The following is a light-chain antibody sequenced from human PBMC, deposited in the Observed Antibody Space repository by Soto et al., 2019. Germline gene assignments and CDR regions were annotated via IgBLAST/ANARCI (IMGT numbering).Light chain of an antibody. J-gene: IGLJ2*01. V-gene: IGLV2-23*01. CDR3: CSYEGNSVV. CDR2: EGS. CDR1: SSDVGSYNL. Sequence: QSALTQPASVSGSPGQSITISCTGTSSDVGSYNLVSWYQQHPGKAPKLMIYEGSKRPSGVSNRFSGSKSGNTASLTISGLQAEDEADYYCCSYEGNSVVSGGGTKLTVL.